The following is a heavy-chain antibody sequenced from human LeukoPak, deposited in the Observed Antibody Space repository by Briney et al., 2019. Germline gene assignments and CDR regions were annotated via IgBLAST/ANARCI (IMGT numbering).Heavy chain of an antibody. D-gene: IGHD6-19*01. CDR2: IYYSGST. Sequence: SETLSLTCTVSGGSISSYYWSWIRQPPGKGLEWIGYIYYSGSTNYNPSLKSRVTISVDTSKNQFSLKLSSVTAADTAVYYCARHYSGGWSEIDYWGQGTLVTVSS. V-gene: IGHV4-59*08. CDR3: ARHYSGGWSEIDY. J-gene: IGHJ4*02. CDR1: GGSISSYY.